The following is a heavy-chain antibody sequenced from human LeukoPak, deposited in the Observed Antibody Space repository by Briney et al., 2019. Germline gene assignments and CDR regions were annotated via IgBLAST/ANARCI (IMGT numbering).Heavy chain of an antibody. CDR3: ARDPRIAAAGTPPNAFDI. CDR2: INPSGGST. Sequence: ASVKVSCKASGYTFTSYYMHWVRQAPGQGLEWMGIINPSGGSTSYAQKFQGRVTMTRDTSTSTVYMELGSLRSEDTAVYYCARDPRIAAAGTPPNAFDIWGQGTMVTVSS. V-gene: IGHV1-46*01. D-gene: IGHD6-13*01. CDR1: GYTFTSYY. J-gene: IGHJ3*02.